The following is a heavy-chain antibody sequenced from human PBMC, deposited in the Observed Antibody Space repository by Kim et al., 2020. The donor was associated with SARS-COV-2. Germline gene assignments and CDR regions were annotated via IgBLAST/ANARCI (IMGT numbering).Heavy chain of an antibody. V-gene: IGHV4-39*07. CDR3: ARLVAPGWFDP. Sequence: SETLSLTCTVSGGPIRSGGIYWAWVRQPPGKGLEWIGTINSDGSTYYNSSLKNRLTMSIVTSQSQFSLHLTSATAADTALYYCARLVAPGWFDPWGQGTL. CDR2: INSDGST. CDR1: GGPIRSGGIY. J-gene: IGHJ5*02. D-gene: IGHD2-15*01.